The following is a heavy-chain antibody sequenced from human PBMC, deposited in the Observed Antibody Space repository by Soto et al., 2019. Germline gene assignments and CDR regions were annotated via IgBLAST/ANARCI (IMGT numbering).Heavy chain of an antibody. Sequence: ASVKVSCKASGYTFTSYGIHWVRQAPGQRLEWMGWINAANGDTKYSPKFQGRVTITRDTSASTAYMELSSLRSEDTAVYYCVRRHVSATGIDWYDPWGQGTLVTVSS. V-gene: IGHV1-3*01. D-gene: IGHD6-13*01. CDR3: VRRHVSATGIDWYDP. J-gene: IGHJ5*02. CDR2: INAANGDT. CDR1: GYTFTSYG.